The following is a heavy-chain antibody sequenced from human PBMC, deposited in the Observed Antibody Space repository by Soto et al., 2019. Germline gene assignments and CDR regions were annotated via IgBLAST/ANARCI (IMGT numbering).Heavy chain of an antibody. V-gene: IGHV1-18*01. Sequence: QVQVVQSGDEVKKPGASVKVSCKASGYTFTNYGFSWVRQAPGQGLEWMGWISGYNGKTKYAEKFQGRVTMTTDTSTSTAHMELRSLRSDDTAVYYCAREGQAPYYYYGMDVWCQGTAGTVSS. J-gene: IGHJ6*02. CDR2: ISGYNGKT. CDR1: GYTFTNYG. CDR3: AREGQAPYYYYGMDV.